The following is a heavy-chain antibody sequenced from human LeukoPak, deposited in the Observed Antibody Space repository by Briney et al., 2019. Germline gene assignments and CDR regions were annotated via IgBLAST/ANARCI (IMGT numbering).Heavy chain of an antibody. CDR3: TSDYGLYYYYMAL. Sequence: GGSLRLSCAGSDSAFYSYAMTWVRQAPGKGLEWVSAISGSGEGTYYSDSVKGRFTISRDNSKDMLYLQMNDLRAEDTAVYYCTSDYGLYYYYMALWGKGTTVTVS. CDR1: DSAFYSYA. CDR2: ISGSGEGT. V-gene: IGHV3-23*01. D-gene: IGHD4/OR15-4a*01. J-gene: IGHJ6*03.